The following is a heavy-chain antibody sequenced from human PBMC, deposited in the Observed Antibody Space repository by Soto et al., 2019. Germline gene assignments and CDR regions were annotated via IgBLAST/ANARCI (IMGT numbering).Heavy chain of an antibody. CDR1: GFTFDDYA. CDR3: AKGGISTEAGWFDP. Sequence: EVQLVESGGGLVQPGRSLRLSCAASGFTFDDYAMHWVRQAPGKGLEWVSGISWNSGSIGYADSVKGRFTISRDNAKNSLYLQMNSLRAEDTALYYCAKGGISTEAGWFDPWGQGTLVTVSS. J-gene: IGHJ5*02. V-gene: IGHV3-9*01. D-gene: IGHD2-2*01. CDR2: ISWNSGSI.